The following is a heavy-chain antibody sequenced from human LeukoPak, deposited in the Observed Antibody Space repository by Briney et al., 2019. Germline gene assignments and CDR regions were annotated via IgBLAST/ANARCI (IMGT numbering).Heavy chain of an antibody. D-gene: IGHD1-26*01. Sequence: RPSETLSLTCTVSGDSISSGLYYWIWIRQPAGKGLEWIGRINSSGNTNYKPSLKSRVTISVDTSKSQFSLRLSSVTAADTAMYYCARAAGVIVGATIDYWGQGTLVTVSS. CDR1: GDSISSGLYY. J-gene: IGHJ4*02. V-gene: IGHV4-61*02. CDR3: ARAAGVIVGATIDY. CDR2: INSSGNT.